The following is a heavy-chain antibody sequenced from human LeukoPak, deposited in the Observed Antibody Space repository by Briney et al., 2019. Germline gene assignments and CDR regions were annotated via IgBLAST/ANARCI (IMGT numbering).Heavy chain of an antibody. J-gene: IGHJ4*02. V-gene: IGHV3-66*02. CDR2: IYSGGST. CDR3: ARDVYSSGWYGGFDC. Sequence: PGGSLRLSCVAPGFTVSINYASWVRQGPGKGLEGVSVIYSGGSTYYGDSVKGRFTISRDNSKNTLYLQMNSLRPEDTAVYYCARDVYSSGWYGGFDCWGQGTLVTVSS. D-gene: IGHD6-19*01. CDR1: GFTVSINY.